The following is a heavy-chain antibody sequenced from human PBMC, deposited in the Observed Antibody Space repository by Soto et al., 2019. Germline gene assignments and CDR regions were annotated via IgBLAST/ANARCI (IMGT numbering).Heavy chain of an antibody. CDR1: GDSISRGGYY. Sequence: SETLSLTCTVSGDSISRGGYYYNWIRQLPGKGLEWIGYIYHSGSTNYNPSLKSRVTISVDTSKNQFSLKLSSVTAADTAVYYCACIFSGGYGYGFYYYGMDVWGQGTTVTVS. CDR3: ACIFSGGYGYGFYYYGMDV. D-gene: IGHD5-18*01. J-gene: IGHJ6*02. V-gene: IGHV4-30-4*08. CDR2: IYHSGST.